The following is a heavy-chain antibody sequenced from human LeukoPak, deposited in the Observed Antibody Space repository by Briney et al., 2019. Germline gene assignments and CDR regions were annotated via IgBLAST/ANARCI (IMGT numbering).Heavy chain of an antibody. V-gene: IGHV3-15*01. J-gene: IGHJ4*02. Sequence: GGSLRLSCAASGFTFSKAWMSWVRQAPGKGLEWVGRIKSRTDGGTTDYAAPVKGRFTISRDDSRNTLSLQMNSLKTEDTAVYYCTTITMIREHEDYWGQGTLVTVSS. CDR3: TTITMIREHEDY. CDR1: GFTFSKAW. CDR2: IKSRTDGGTT. D-gene: IGHD3-10*01.